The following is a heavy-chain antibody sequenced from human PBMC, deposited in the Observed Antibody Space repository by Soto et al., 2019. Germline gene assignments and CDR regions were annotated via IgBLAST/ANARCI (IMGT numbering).Heavy chain of an antibody. CDR1: GFTFSSYW. D-gene: IGHD1-26*01. CDR3: ARSYIVCGSYCGYFDC. CDR2: IKEDGSEK. J-gene: IGHJ4*02. V-gene: IGHV3-7*01. Sequence: GGSLRLSCAASGFTFSSYWMSWVRQAPGKGLEWVANIKEDGSEKYYVDSVKGRFTISRDNAKNSLYLQMSRLRAEDTAVYYCARSYIVCGSYCGYFDCWGQGTLVTVSS.